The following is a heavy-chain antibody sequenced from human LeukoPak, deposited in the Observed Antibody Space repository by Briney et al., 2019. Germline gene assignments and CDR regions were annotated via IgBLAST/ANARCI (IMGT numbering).Heavy chain of an antibody. CDR3: SRSHDYGGLYFYYYMDV. J-gene: IGHJ6*03. Sequence: PSETLSLTCTVSGVSISSISNYWGWIRQTPGKGLEWNGNLDSSGSTYYNPSLKSRVTISVGTSKNQFSLNLRSVTAADTAIYFCSRSHDYGGLYFYYYMDVWGKGTTVTVSS. CDR1: GVSISSISNY. D-gene: IGHD4-23*01. CDR2: LDSSGST. V-gene: IGHV4-39*01.